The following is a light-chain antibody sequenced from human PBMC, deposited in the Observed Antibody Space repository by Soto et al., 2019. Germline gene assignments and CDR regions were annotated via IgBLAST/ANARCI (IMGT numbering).Light chain of an antibody. CDR1: QSVYRNY. V-gene: IGKV3-11*01. J-gene: IGKJ5*01. CDR3: QQRRSWPPTIT. Sequence: ESVLTQSPGTLSLSPGERATLSCRASQSVYRNYLAWYQQRPGQAPRLLIYDASYRATDIPPRFSGSGSGTDFTLTISSLEPEDFAVYYCQQRRSWPPTITFGQGTRLEI. CDR2: DAS.